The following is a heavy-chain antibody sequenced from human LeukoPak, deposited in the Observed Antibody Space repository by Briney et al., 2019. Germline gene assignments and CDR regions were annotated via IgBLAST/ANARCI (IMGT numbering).Heavy chain of an antibody. CDR1: GFTFDDYG. CDR2: INWNGGST. Sequence: GGSLRLSCAASGFTFDDYGMSWVRQAPGKGLEWVSGINWNGGSTGYADSVRGRFTISRDNAKNSLYLQMNSLRAEDTALYYCATSMASYSIPVVDYWGQGTLVTVSS. J-gene: IGHJ4*02. CDR3: ATSMASYSIPVVDY. D-gene: IGHD6-13*01. V-gene: IGHV3-20*04.